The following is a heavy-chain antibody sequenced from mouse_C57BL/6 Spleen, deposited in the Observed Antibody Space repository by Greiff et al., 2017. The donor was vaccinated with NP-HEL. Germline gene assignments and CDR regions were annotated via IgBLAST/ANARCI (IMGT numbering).Heavy chain of an antibody. CDR3: ARAATVVGYYAMDY. D-gene: IGHD1-1*01. CDR1: GYTFTDYN. V-gene: IGHV1-22*01. CDR2: INPNNDGT. J-gene: IGHJ4*01. Sequence: VQLQQSGPELVKPGASVKMSCKASGYTFTDYNMHWVKQSHGKSLEWIGYINPNNDGTSYNQKFKGKATLTVNKSSSTAYMELRSLTSEDSAVYYCARAATVVGYYAMDYWGQGTSVTVSS.